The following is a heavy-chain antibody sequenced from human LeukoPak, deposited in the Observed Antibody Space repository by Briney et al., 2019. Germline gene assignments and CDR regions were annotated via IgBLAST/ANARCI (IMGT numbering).Heavy chain of an antibody. CDR1: GFTFSDYY. V-gene: IGHV3-11*01. CDR3: ARETRDGYNSHYFDY. Sequence: PGGSLRLSCAASGFTFSDYYMSWIRQAPGKGLEWVSYVSSSGSTIYYADSVKGRFTISRDNAKNSLYLQMNSLRAEDTAVYYCARETRDGYNSHYFDYWGQGTLVTVSS. D-gene: IGHD5-24*01. J-gene: IGHJ4*02. CDR2: VSSSGSTI.